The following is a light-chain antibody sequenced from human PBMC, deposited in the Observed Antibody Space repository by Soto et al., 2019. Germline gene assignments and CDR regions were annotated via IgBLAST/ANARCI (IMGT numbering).Light chain of an antibody. V-gene: IGKV1-5*03. Sequence: DIQMTQYPSTRSASVGDRVTITCRASQDIDTWLAWYQQKPGKAPKLLIYGASSLEPGVPSRFSGSGAGTEHLLTISSLQTDYFATYYCQQNNSPITFGQGTRLDIK. CDR3: QQNNSPIT. J-gene: IGKJ5*01. CDR2: GAS. CDR1: QDIDTW.